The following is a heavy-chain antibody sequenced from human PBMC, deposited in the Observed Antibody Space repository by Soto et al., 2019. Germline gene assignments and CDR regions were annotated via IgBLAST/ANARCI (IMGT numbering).Heavy chain of an antibody. Sequence: VGSLRLSCAASGFTFSSYAMHWVRQAPGKGLEWVAVISYDGSNKYYAGSVKGRFTISRDNSKNTLYLQMNSLRAEDTAVYYCARDQGSGYGTFDYWGQGTLVTVSS. CDR3: ARDQGSGYGTFDY. V-gene: IGHV3-30-3*01. CDR1: GFTFSSYA. D-gene: IGHD5-12*01. CDR2: ISYDGSNK. J-gene: IGHJ4*02.